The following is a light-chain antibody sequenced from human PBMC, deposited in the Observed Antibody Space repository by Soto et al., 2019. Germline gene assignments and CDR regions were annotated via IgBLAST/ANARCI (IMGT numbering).Light chain of an antibody. CDR1: SSDIGHYDY. J-gene: IGLJ7*01. Sequence: QSALTQPASVSGSPGQSITISCTGTSSDIGHYDYVSWYQQHPGKAPKLMIYHVTYRPSGVSNRYSGSKSGNSASLTISGLQADDEADYQCCSLTTSHTYVFGSGTQLTVL. CDR2: HVT. V-gene: IGLV2-14*03. CDR3: CSLTTSHTYV.